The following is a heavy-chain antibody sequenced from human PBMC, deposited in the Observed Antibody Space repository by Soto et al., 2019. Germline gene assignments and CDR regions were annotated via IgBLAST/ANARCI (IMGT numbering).Heavy chain of an antibody. D-gene: IGHD3-10*01. CDR1: GFTFSSYA. CDR2: ISGSGGST. Sequence: GGSLRLSCAASGFTFSSYAMSWVRQAPGKGLEWDSAISGSGGSTYYADSVKGRFTISRDNSKNTLYLQMNSLRAEDTAVYYCAKLDGLLWFGEYPSRIFDYWGQGTLVTAPQ. V-gene: IGHV3-23*01. J-gene: IGHJ4*02. CDR3: AKLDGLLWFGEYPSRIFDY.